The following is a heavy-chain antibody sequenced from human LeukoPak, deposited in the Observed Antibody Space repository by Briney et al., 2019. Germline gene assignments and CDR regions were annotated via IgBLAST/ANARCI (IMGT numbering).Heavy chain of an antibody. V-gene: IGHV3-30*18. J-gene: IGHJ2*01. CDR1: GFIFSSYG. Sequence: GGSLRLSCAVSGFIFSSYGMHWVRQAPGKGLEWVAIISCDGSNKYYADSVQGRFTISRDNSKNTLYLQMNSLRAEDTAVYYCAKDLGGGSGCYDLWGRGTLVTVSS. D-gene: IGHD6-19*01. CDR2: ISCDGSNK. CDR3: AKDLGGGSGCYDL.